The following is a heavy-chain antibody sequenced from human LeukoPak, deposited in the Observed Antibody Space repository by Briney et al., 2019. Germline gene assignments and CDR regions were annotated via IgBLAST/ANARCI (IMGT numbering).Heavy chain of an antibody. V-gene: IGHV1-18*01. CDR2: ISAYNGNT. D-gene: IGHD3-10*01. CDR1: GYTFTSYG. J-gene: IGHJ5*02. CDR3: AREWFGVRFDP. Sequence: ASVKVSCKASGYTFTSYGISWVRQAPGQGLEWMGWISAYNGNTNYAQKLQGRVTMTTDTSTSTAYMELSSLRSEDTAVYYCAREWFGVRFDPWGQGTLVTVSS.